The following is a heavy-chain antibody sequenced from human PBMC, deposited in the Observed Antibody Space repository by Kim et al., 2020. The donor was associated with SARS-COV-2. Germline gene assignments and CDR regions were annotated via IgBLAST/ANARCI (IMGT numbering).Heavy chain of an antibody. Sequence: ASVKVSCKASGYTFTDYYIHWVRQAPGQGLEYMGWINPNIDGTNCAQEFQGRVTMTRDTSISTAYMELSSLRSDDTAVYYCARDLIATPHLELDPWGQGTLVTVSS. CDR2: INPNIDGT. J-gene: IGHJ5*02. V-gene: IGHV1-2*02. CDR3: ARDLIATPHLELDP. CDR1: GYTFTDYY. D-gene: IGHD2-15*01.